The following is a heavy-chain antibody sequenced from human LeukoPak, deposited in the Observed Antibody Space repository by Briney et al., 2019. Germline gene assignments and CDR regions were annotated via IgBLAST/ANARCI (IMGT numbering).Heavy chain of an antibody. V-gene: IGHV3-74*01. Sequence: GGSLRLSCAASGFPLSTYWMHWVRQAPGEGLVWLSRISSDGNNTNYADSVKGRFTISRDDAKNTLYLQMNSLRAEDTAMYYCARITMVRGRAPWGQGTLVTVSS. CDR1: GFPLSTYW. CDR3: ARITMVRGRAP. D-gene: IGHD3-10*01. CDR2: ISSDGNNT. J-gene: IGHJ5*02.